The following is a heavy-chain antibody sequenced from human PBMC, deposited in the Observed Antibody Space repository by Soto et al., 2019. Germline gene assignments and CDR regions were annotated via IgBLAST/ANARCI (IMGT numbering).Heavy chain of an antibody. D-gene: IGHD4-17*01. CDR2: IYYSGST. CDR3: ARTWDDYGASGDY. V-gene: IGHV4-61*01. Sequence: PSETLSLTCIVSGGSVSSGSYYWSWIRQPPGKGLEWIGYIYYSGSTNYNPSLKSRVTISVDTSKNQFSLKLSSVTAADTAVYYCARTWDDYGASGDYWGQGTLVTVSS. J-gene: IGHJ4*02. CDR1: GGSVSSGSYY.